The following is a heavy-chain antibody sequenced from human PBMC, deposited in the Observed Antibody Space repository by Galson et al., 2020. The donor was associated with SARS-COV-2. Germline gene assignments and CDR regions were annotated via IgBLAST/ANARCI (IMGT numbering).Heavy chain of an antibody. Sequence: GGSLRLSCAASGFTFSSYGMHWVRQAPGKGLEWVAVIWYDGSNKYYADPVKGRFTISRDNSKNTLYLQMNSLRAEDTAVYYCAKASYYYDSSGYFPRRDDAFDIWGQGTMVTVSS. V-gene: IGHV3-33*06. CDR2: IWYDGSNK. CDR3: AKASYYYDSSGYFPRRDDAFDI. J-gene: IGHJ3*02. CDR1: GFTFSSYG. D-gene: IGHD3-22*01.